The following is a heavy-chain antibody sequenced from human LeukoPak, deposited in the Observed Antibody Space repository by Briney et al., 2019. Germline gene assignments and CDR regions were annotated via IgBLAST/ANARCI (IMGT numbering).Heavy chain of an antibody. Sequence: ASVKVSCKASGYTFTGYYMHWVRQAPGQGLEWMGRINPNSGGTNYAQKFQGRVTMTRDTSISTAYMELSRLRSDDTAVYYCAGVARGIGVATIRWFDPWGQGTLVTVSS. CDR1: GYTFTGYY. CDR2: INPNSGGT. V-gene: IGHV1-2*06. J-gene: IGHJ5*02. D-gene: IGHD5-12*01. CDR3: AGVARGIGVATIRWFDP.